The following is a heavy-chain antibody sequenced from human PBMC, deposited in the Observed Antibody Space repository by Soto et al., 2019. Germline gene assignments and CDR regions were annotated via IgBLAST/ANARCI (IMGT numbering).Heavy chain of an antibody. D-gene: IGHD3-22*01. CDR2: IIHIFGTA. CDR1: GGTFSRHA. V-gene: IGHV1-69*01. Sequence: QVQLVQSVAEVRKPGSSVKFSCKASGGTFSRHAISWVRQDPGQGLEWMGGIIHIFGTANQAQKFQGRVTIIADESTSTVYLELRSMRSEDTAMYYCARGWGYDSNDYYYAYWGQGTLVIVSS. J-gene: IGHJ4*02. CDR3: ARGWGYDSNDYYYAY.